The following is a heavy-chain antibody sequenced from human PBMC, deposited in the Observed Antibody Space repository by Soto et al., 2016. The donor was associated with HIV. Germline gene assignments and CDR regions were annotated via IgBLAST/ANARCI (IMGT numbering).Heavy chain of an antibody. V-gene: IGHV1-8*03. CDR1: GYTFTYYD. J-gene: IGHJ3*02. CDR3: ARTRQWLVRGNSFDI. CDR2: MNPDSGNT. Sequence: QVQLVQSGAEVKKPGPSVKVSCKASGYTFTYYDINWVRQATGQGLEWMGWMNPDSGNTGYAQKFQGRVTITRNTSISTAYMELSSLRSEDTAVYYCARTRQWLVRGNSFDIWGQGTMVTVSS. D-gene: IGHD6-19*01.